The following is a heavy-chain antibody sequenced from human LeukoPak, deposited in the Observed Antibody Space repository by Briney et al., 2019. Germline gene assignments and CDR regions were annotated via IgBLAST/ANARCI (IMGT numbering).Heavy chain of an antibody. J-gene: IGHJ4*02. CDR3: ARERSIGSLDY. V-gene: IGHV3-21*01. Sequence: GGSLRLSCAVSGFTFSSYSMNWVRQAPGKGLEWVSSISSSPTYIYYADSVKGRFTISRDNAKNSLYLQMNSLRAEDTAVYYCARERSIGSLDYWGQGTLVTVSS. CDR1: GFTFSSYS. CDR2: ISSSPTYI. D-gene: IGHD1-26*01.